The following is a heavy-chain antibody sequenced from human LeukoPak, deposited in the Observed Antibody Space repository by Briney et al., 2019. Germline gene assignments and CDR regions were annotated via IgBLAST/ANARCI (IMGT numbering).Heavy chain of an antibody. Sequence: SVKVSCKASGGTFSSYAISWVRQAPGQGLELMGGIIPIFGTANYAQKFQGRVTITTDESTSTAYMELSSLRSEDTAVYYCARGTFEYSSSSGFDYWGQGTLVTVSS. D-gene: IGHD6-6*01. V-gene: IGHV1-69*05. J-gene: IGHJ4*02. CDR1: GGTFSSYA. CDR2: IIPIFGTA. CDR3: ARGTFEYSSSSGFDY.